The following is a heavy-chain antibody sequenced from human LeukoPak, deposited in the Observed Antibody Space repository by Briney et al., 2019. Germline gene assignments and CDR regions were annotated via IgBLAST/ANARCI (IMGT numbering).Heavy chain of an antibody. D-gene: IGHD3-22*01. Sequence: GGSLRLSRAASGFTFSIYAMSWVRQAPGKGLQWVSSITSSGDGTYYADSVKGRFTISRDNSENMLYLQMNSLRVEDTAVYFCAKDRPNYYGSNGHYYRRDGDYWGQGTLVTVSS. CDR2: ITSSGDGT. CDR1: GFTFSIYA. J-gene: IGHJ4*02. CDR3: AKDRPNYYGSNGHYYRRDGDY. V-gene: IGHV3-23*01.